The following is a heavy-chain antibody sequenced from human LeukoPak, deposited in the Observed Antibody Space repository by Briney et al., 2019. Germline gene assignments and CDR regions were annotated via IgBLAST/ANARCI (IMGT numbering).Heavy chain of an antibody. J-gene: IGHJ4*02. CDR3: ARQSGNYFIDYFDY. CDR2: VHSSGNT. D-gene: IGHD3-22*01. Sequence: PSETLSLTCTVPGSSIGDDYWSWIRQPPGKAPEWVGYVHSSGNTNYNPSLKSRVTITVDTSKNQFSLRLTSVTAADTAVYFCARQSGNYFIDYFDYWGQGTLVTVSS. CDR1: GSSIGDDY. V-gene: IGHV4-59*08.